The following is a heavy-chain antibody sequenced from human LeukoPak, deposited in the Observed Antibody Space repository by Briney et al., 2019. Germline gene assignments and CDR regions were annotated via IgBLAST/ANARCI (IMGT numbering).Heavy chain of an antibody. CDR1: GGSISSSSYY. V-gene: IGHV4-39*01. Sequence: SETLSLTCTVSGGSISSSSYYWGWIRQPPGKGLEWIGSIYYSGSTYYNPSLKSRVTISVDTSKNQFSLKLSSVTAAGTAVYYCARRSAGVVVIPFDYWGQGTLVTVSS. D-gene: IGHD3-22*01. CDR3: ARRSAGVVVIPFDY. CDR2: IYYSGST. J-gene: IGHJ4*02.